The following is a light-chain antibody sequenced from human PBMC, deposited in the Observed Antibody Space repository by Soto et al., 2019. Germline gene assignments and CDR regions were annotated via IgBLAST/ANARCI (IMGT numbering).Light chain of an antibody. V-gene: IGLV2-14*01. J-gene: IGLJ2*01. CDR1: NSDPPNYNS. Sequence: QSVLTQPASVSGSPGQSITISCTGTNSDPPNYNSVSWYQQHPGKAPRLILFEAINRPSGISNRFSGSKSDTTASLTISGLQTDDEGDYYCASYTGNNAWLFGGGTKLTVL. CDR3: ASYTGNNAWL. CDR2: EAI.